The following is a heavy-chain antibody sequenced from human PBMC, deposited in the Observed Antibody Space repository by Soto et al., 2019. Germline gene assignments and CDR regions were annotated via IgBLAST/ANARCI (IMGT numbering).Heavy chain of an antibody. CDR2: INHSGST. CDR1: GGSFSGYY. CDR3: ARGPKKLIY. J-gene: IGHJ4*02. D-gene: IGHD1-1*01. V-gene: IGHV4-34*01. Sequence: ATLSLTCAVSGGSFSGYYWTWIRQPPGKGLEWIGEINHSGSTNYNPSLKSRVTISIDTSKNQFSLNVSSVTAADTAVYYCARGPKKLIYWGQGNLVTVSS.